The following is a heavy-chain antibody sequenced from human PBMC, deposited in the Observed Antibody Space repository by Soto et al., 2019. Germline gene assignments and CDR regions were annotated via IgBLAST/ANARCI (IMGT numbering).Heavy chain of an antibody. CDR2: ISYDGSNK. J-gene: IGHJ4*02. V-gene: IGHV3-30-3*01. CDR3: AVPAPGFDY. D-gene: IGHD2-2*01. CDR1: GFTFSSYA. Sequence: GGSLRLSCAASGFTFSSYAMHWVRQAPGKGLEWVAVISYDGSNKYYADSVKGRFTISRDNSKNTLYLQMNSLRAEDTAVYYCAVPAPGFDYWGQGTLVTVSS.